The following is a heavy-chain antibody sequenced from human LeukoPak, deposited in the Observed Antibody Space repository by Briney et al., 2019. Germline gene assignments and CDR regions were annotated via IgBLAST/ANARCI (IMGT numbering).Heavy chain of an antibody. J-gene: IGHJ4*02. CDR2: IYYSGST. CDR1: GGSISGSSYF. Sequence: SETLSLTCTVSGGSISGSSYFWGWIRQPPGKGLEWIGSIYYSGSTYYNPSLKSRVTISVDTSKNQFSLKLSSVTAADTAVYYCARVGRGYGSGIEHWGQGTLVTVSS. CDR3: ARVGRGYGSGIEH. D-gene: IGHD3-10*01. V-gene: IGHV4-39*01.